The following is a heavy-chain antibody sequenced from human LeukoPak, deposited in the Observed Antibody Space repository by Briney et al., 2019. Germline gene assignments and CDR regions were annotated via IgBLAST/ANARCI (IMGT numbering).Heavy chain of an antibody. V-gene: IGHV4-39*07. CDR1: GVSISSSTYY. CDR3: ARGKAAAGRRFDP. CDR2: INHSGST. D-gene: IGHD6-13*01. J-gene: IGHJ5*02. Sequence: SETLSLTCTVSGVSISSSTYYWGWIRQPPGKGLEWIGEINHSGSTNYNPSRKSRVTISVDTSKNQFSLKLSSVTAADTAVYYCARGKAAAGRRFDPWGQGTLVTVSS.